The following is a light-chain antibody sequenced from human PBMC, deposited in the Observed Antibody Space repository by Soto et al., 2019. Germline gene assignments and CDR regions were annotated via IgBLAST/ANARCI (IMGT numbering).Light chain of an antibody. Sequence: QSVLTQPASVSGSPGQSITISCTGTSSDVGRYNYVSWYQQYPGRAPKLIIYEVTNRPSGVSDRFSGSKSGNVASLTISGLQAADEADYFCKSYAGSNTYVFGSGTKVTVL. CDR2: EVT. V-gene: IGLV2-14*01. J-gene: IGLJ1*01. CDR3: KSYAGSNTYV. CDR1: SSDVGRYNY.